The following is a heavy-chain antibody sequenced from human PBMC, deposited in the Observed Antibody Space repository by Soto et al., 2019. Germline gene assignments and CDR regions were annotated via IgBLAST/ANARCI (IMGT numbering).Heavy chain of an antibody. V-gene: IGHV5-51*01. J-gene: IGHJ1*01. Sequence: GESLKISCKGSGYSFSTYWIGWVRQMPGKGLEWMGIIYPGDSETRYSPSFEGQVIIPADKSISTAYLQWRSLRASDTAMYFCLRQGFQYWGQGTPVTVSS. CDR3: LRQGFQY. CDR2: IYPGDSET. CDR1: GYSFSTYW.